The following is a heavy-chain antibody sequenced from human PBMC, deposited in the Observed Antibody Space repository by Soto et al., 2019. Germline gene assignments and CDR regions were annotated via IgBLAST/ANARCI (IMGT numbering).Heavy chain of an antibody. D-gene: IGHD5-12*01. J-gene: IGHJ4*02. Sequence: ASVKVSCKASGGTFSSYAISWVRQAPGQGLEWMGGIIPIFGTANYAQKFQGRVTITADESTSTAYMELSSLRSEDTAVYYCARGASTRSGYDLEFGSFDYWGQGTLVTVSS. CDR3: ARGASTRSGYDLEFGSFDY. V-gene: IGHV1-69*13. CDR2: IIPIFGTA. CDR1: GGTFSSYA.